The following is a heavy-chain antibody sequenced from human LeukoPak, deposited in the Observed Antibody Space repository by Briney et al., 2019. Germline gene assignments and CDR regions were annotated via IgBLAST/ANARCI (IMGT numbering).Heavy chain of an antibody. CDR3: AKDIRGSTSWYGLDY. CDR1: GFTFDDYA. D-gene: IGHD6-13*01. J-gene: IGHJ4*02. V-gene: IGHV3-43D*03. Sequence: GGSLRLSCAASGFTFDDYAMHWVRQAPGKGLEWVSLISWDGGSTYFADTVKGRFTISRDNSKNSLYLQMNTLRAEDTALYYCAKDIRGSTSWYGLDYWGQGTLVTVSS. CDR2: ISWDGGST.